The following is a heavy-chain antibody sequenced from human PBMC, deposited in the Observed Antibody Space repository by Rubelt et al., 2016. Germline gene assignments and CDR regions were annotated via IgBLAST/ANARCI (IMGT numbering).Heavy chain of an antibody. J-gene: IGHJ4*02. CDR3: ARGHDGTFDY. V-gene: IGHV3-11*01. D-gene: IGHD4-23*01. Sequence: SSSGSTIYYADSVKGRFTISRDNAKNSLYLQMNSLRAEDTAVYYCARGHDGTFDYWGQGTLVTVSS. CDR2: SSSGSTI.